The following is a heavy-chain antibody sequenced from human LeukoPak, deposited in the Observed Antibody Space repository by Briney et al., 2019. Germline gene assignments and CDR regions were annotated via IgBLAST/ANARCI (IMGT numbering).Heavy chain of an antibody. CDR1: GYTFTSYG. CDR2: ISAYNGNT. D-gene: IGHD2-15*01. V-gene: IGHV1-18*01. J-gene: IGHJ3*02. Sequence: ASVKVSCKASGYTFTSYGISWVRQAPGQGLEWMGWISAYNGNTNYAQELQGRVTMTTDTSTSTAYMELRSLRSDDTAVYYCARDLGGGTPFAFDIWGQGTMVTVSS. CDR3: ARDLGGGTPFAFDI.